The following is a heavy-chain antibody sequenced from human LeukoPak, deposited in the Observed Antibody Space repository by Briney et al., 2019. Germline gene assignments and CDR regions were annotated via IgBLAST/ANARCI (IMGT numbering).Heavy chain of an antibody. D-gene: IGHD2-2*01. CDR2: ISSNGGST. V-gene: IGHV3-64*01. CDR1: GFTFSSYA. CDR3: ARGYCSSTSCGVNY. J-gene: IGHJ4*02. Sequence: PGGSLRLSCAASGFTFSSYAMHWVRQAPGKGLEHVSAISSNGGSTYYANSVKGRFTISRDNSKNTLYLQMGSLRAEDMAVYYCARGYCSSTSCGVNYWGQGTLVTVSS.